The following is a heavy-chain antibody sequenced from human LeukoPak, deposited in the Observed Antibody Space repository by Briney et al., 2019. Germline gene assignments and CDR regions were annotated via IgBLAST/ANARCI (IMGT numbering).Heavy chain of an antibody. D-gene: IGHD3-9*01. Sequence: PGGSLRLSCAASGLTFSTYAMHWVRQAPGKGLEWVAVISYDGSNKYYADSVKGRFTISRDNSKNTLYLQMNSLRTEDTAVYYCARSGRYFDWLLSPDWGQGTLVTASS. V-gene: IGHV3-30-3*01. CDR1: GLTFSTYA. CDR2: ISYDGSNK. CDR3: ARSGRYFDWLLSPD. J-gene: IGHJ4*02.